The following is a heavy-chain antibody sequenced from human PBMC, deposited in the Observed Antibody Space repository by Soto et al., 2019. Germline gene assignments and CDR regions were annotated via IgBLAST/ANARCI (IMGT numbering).Heavy chain of an antibody. CDR2: IYSGGST. CDR1: GFTVSSNY. D-gene: IGHD2-2*01. CDR3: ARLFSTSCLGCSYFDY. Sequence: PGGSLRLSCAASGFTVSSNYMSWVRQAPGKGLEWVSVIYSGGSTYYADSVKGRFTISRDNSKNTLYLQMNSLRAEDTAVYYCARLFSTSCLGCSYFDYWGQGTLVTVSS. J-gene: IGHJ4*02. V-gene: IGHV3-66*01.